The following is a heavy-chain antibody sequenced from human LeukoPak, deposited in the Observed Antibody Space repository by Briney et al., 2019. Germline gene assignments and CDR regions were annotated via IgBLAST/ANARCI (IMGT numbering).Heavy chain of an antibody. V-gene: IGHV4-4*07. J-gene: IGHJ3*02. CDR1: GGSISSYY. D-gene: IGHD4-17*01. Sequence: SETLSLTCAVSGGSISSYYWSWIRQPAGKGLEWIGRIYTSGSTNYNPSLKSRVTMSVDTSKNQFSLKLSSVTAADTAVYYCARGLFNYGAFDIWGQGTMVTVSS. CDR2: IYTSGST. CDR3: ARGLFNYGAFDI.